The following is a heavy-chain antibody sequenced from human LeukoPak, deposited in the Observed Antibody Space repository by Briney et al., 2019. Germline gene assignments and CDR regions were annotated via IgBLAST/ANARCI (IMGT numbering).Heavy chain of an antibody. J-gene: IGHJ1*01. D-gene: IGHD3-22*01. CDR3: ARRRYYDGSGYLE. Sequence: SETLSLTCSMSGGSVSRSDSYWDWIRQPPGKGLEWIGTIYYSGRTYYSPSLKSRVTMSVDPSNNQFSPNLRSVTAADTAVYYCARRRYYDGSGYLEWGQGTLLSVSS. CDR1: GGSVSRSDSY. CDR2: IYYSGRT. V-gene: IGHV4-39*01.